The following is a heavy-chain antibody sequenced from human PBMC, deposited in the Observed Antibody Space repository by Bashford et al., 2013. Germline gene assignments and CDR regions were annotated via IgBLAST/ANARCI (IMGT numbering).Heavy chain of an antibody. D-gene: IGHD4-17*01. CDR3: ATTNDYGGDY. J-gene: IGHJ4*02. CDR1: GFTLSTSA. Sequence: SVKVSCKAFGFTLSTSAVQWVRQARGQRLEGIGWIVVGSADTKYEQKFQERVTITRDKSTSTAYLELSSLRSDDTAVYYCATTNDYGGDYWGQGTLVTVSS. V-gene: IGHV1-58*01. CDR2: IVVGSADT.